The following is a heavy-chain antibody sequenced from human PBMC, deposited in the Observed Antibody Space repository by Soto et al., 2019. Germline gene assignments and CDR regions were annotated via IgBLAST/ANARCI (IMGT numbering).Heavy chain of an antibody. CDR1: GFTFSTYG. V-gene: IGHV3-30*18. Sequence: QVQLVESGGGVVQPGRSLRLSCAASGFTFSTYGMHWVRQAPGKGLEWLAVISYDGVNKYYADSVKGRFTISRDNSKNTLYLHMNSLRAEDTAVYYCAKSVYNWNDGFFDYWGQGTLVTVSS. J-gene: IGHJ4*02. CDR2: ISYDGVNK. D-gene: IGHD1-1*01. CDR3: AKSVYNWNDGFFDY.